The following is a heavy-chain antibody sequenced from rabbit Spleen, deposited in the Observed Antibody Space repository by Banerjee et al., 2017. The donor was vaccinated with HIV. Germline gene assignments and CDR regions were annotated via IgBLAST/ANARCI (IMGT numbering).Heavy chain of an antibody. CDR1: GFPFSNKAV. CDR3: ARGSATMTLVITGFYLNL. V-gene: IGHV1S45*01. J-gene: IGHJ4*01. D-gene: IGHD2-1*01. CDR2: INAVTGKA. Sequence: QEQLEESGGGLVKPEGSLTLTCKASGFPFSNKAVMCWVRQAPGKGLEWIACINAVTGKAVYASWAKGRFTISKTSSTTVTLQMTSLTAVDTATYFCARGSATMTLVITGFYLNLWGPGTLVIVS.